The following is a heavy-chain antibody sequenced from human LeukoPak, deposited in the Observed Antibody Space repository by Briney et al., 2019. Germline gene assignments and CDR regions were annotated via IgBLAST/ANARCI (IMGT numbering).Heavy chain of an antibody. CDR3: AKEYGPGSYYYDY. V-gene: IGHV3-23*01. CDR2: ISASGVST. D-gene: IGHD3-10*01. CDR1: GFTFSTYA. J-gene: IGHJ4*02. Sequence: GGSLRLSCAASGFTFSTYAMTWVRQAPGKGLERVSGISASGVSTHYADSVKGRFTISRDNSKNTLYLQMNSLRAEDMAVYYCAKEYGPGSYYYDYWGQGTLVTVSS.